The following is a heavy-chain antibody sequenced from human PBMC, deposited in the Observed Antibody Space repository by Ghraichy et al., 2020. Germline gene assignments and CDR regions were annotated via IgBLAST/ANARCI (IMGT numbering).Heavy chain of an antibody. D-gene: IGHD6-13*01. CDR1: GYTFTGYY. J-gene: IGHJ4*02. CDR3: ARVSSWHPYLDY. Sequence: ASVKVSCKASGYTFTGYYMHWVRQAPGQGLEWMGWINPNSGGTNYAQKFQGRVTMTRDTSISTTYMELSRLRSDDTAVYYCARVSSWHPYLDYWGQGTLVTVSS. CDR2: INPNSGGT. V-gene: IGHV1-2*02.